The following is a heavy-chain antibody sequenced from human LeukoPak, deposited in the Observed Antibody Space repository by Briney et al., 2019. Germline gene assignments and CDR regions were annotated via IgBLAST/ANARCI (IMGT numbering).Heavy chain of an antibody. D-gene: IGHD4/OR15-4a*01. CDR3: ARDIRDGGNYGWLDP. V-gene: IGHV3-23*01. CDR2: ISASGGNT. CDR1: GFTFSRYA. J-gene: IGHJ5*02. Sequence: PGGSLRLSCAGSGFTFSRYAMTWVRQTPGKGLEWVSSISASGGNTYYLDSVKGRFTISRDNSKNTLYLQMNSLRAEDAALYRCARDIRDGGNYGWLDPWGQGTLVTVSS.